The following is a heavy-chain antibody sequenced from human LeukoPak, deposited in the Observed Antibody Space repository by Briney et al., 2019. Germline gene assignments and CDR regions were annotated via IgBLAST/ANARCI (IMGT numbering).Heavy chain of an antibody. V-gene: IGHV6-1*01. CDR2: TYYRSKWYN. CDR1: GDSVSSNSAA. J-gene: IGHJ6*02. D-gene: IGHD3-10*01. Sequence: SQTLSLTCAISGDSVSSNSAAWNWIRQSPSRGLEWLGRTYYRSKWYNDYAVSVKSRITINPDTSKNQFSLQLNSVTPEDTAVYYCARESEILWFRELLSYYGMDVWGQGTTVTVSS. CDR3: ARESEILWFRELLSYYGMDV.